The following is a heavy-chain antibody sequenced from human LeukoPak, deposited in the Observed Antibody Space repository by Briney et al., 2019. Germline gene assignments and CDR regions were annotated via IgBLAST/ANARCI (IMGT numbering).Heavy chain of an antibody. J-gene: IGHJ4*02. Sequence: GGSLRLSCAASGNYWIHWVRQAPGKGLVWVSHVNSDGSWTSYADSVKGRFTISKDNAKNTVYLQMNSLRAEDTAVYYCVSFYETYWGRGTLVTVSS. CDR3: VSFYETY. D-gene: IGHD2/OR15-2a*01. V-gene: IGHV3-74*01. CDR2: VNSDGSWT. CDR1: GNYW.